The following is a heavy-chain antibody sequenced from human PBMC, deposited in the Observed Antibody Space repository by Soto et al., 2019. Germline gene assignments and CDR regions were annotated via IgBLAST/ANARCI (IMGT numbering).Heavy chain of an antibody. CDR2: IIPIFGTA. D-gene: IGHD2-2*02. CDR3: ARGNVPAAISTFDY. J-gene: IGHJ4*02. CDR1: GGTSSSYA. Sequence: ASVKVSCKASGGTSSSYAISWVRQAPGQGLEWMGGIIPIFGTANYAQKFQGRVTITADESTSTAYMELSSLRSEDTAVYYCARGNVPAAISTFDYWGQGTLVTVSS. V-gene: IGHV1-69*13.